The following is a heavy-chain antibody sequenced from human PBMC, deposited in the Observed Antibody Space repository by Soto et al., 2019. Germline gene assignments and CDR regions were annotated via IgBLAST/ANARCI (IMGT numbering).Heavy chain of an antibody. J-gene: IGHJ3*02. CDR1: GYTFTSYG. D-gene: IGHD6-13*01. CDR2: ITAYNGYT. V-gene: IGHV1-18*01. CDR3: ARTFARIAAAEDAFDI. Sequence: QVQLVQSGAEVKKPGASVKVSCKASGYTFTSYGITWVRQAPGQGLEWMGWITAYNGYTNYAQKLQGRVTMTTDTSTSTAYMELRSLRSDDTAVYYCARTFARIAAAEDAFDIWGQGTMVTVSS.